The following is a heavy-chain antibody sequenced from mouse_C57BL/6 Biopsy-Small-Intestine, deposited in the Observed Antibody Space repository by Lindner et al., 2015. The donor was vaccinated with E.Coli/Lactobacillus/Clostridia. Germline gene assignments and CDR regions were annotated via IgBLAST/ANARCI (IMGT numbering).Heavy chain of an antibody. CDR2: INPITGGT. CDR3: ARSYYDYLDY. V-gene: IGHV1-42*01. J-gene: IGHJ2*01. CDR1: GYSFTGYY. D-gene: IGHD2-4*01. Sequence: VQLQESGPELVKPGASVKISCKASGYSFTGYYMNWVKQSPEKSLEWIGEINPITGGTAYNQKFKAKATLTVDKSSSTAYMQLKSLTPEDSAVYYCARSYYDYLDYWGQGTTLTVSS.